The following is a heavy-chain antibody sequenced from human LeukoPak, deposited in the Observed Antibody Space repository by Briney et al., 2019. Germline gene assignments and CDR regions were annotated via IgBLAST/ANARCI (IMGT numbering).Heavy chain of an antibody. CDR1: GGSISSYY. J-gene: IGHJ4*02. CDR3: ARRAFYYDSSGIYYFDY. V-gene: IGHV4-59*01. Sequence: SETLSLTCTVSGGSISSYYWSWIRQPPGKGLEWIGYIYYSGSTNFNPSLKSRVTISVDTSKNQFSLKLSSVTAADTAVYYRARRAFYYDSSGIYYFDYWGQGTLVTVSS. CDR2: IYYSGST. D-gene: IGHD3-22*01.